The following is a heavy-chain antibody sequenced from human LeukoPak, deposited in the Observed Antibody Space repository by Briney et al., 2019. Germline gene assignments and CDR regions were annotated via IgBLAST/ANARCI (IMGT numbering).Heavy chain of an antibody. CDR3: ARVREDTVVTTRCFDS. Sequence: GGSLRLSCAASGFTFRNYWMSWVRQAPGKGLEWVANINQEGSAKYHVDSVKGRFTISRDNAKNSLYLQMNSLRAEDTAVYYCARVREDTVVTTRCFDSWGQGTLVIVSS. D-gene: IGHD4-23*01. CDR1: GFTFRNYW. CDR2: INQEGSAK. J-gene: IGHJ4*02. V-gene: IGHV3-7*01.